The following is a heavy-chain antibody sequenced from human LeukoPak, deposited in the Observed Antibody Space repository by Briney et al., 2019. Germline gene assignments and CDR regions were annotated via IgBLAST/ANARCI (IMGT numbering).Heavy chain of an antibody. D-gene: IGHD5-12*01. CDR3: VRGRHSANNYGGDY. CDR1: GFTFSAYE. J-gene: IGHJ4*02. V-gene: IGHV3-48*03. CDR2: ISDSGVSI. Sequence: PGGSLRLSCATSGFTFSAYEMNWVRQAPGKGLEWISYISDSGVSIHYADSVRGRSSISRDNAKDALLLQMNTLRAEDTAVYYCVRGRHSANNYGGDYWGQGTLVTVSS.